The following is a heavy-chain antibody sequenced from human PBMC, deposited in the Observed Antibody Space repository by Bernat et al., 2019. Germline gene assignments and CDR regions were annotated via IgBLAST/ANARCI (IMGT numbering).Heavy chain of an antibody. D-gene: IGHD4-23*01. J-gene: IGHJ6*02. CDR3: ARIRGTDGGGMDF. V-gene: IGHV2-26*01. Sequence: QVTLKESGPVLVKPTETLTLTCTVSGFSLSNARMGVSWIRQPPGKALEWLAHIFSNDEKSYRTSLKSRLTITKDTSKSQVVLTMTNMDPVDTATYYCARIRGTDGGGMDFWGQGTTVTVSS. CDR1: GFSLSNARMG. CDR2: IFSNDEK.